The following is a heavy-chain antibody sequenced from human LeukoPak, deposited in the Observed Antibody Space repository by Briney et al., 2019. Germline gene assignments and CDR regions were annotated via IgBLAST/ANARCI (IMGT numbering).Heavy chain of an antibody. Sequence: ASVKVSCKAPGYTLTTFGISWVRQAPGQGLEWMGWISAYNGNPNYAQKLRGRVTMTTDTSTSTAYMELRSLRSDDTAVYYCARDRHSSGWENFDYWGQGTLLTVSS. CDR3: ARDRHSSGWENFDY. D-gene: IGHD6-19*01. CDR1: GYTLTTFG. J-gene: IGHJ4*02. CDR2: ISAYNGNP. V-gene: IGHV1-18*04.